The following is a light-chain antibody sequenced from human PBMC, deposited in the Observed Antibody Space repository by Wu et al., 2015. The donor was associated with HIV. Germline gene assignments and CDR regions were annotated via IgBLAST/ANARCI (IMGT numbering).Light chain of an antibody. CDR1: QSVSSY. CDR2: DAS. V-gene: IGKV3-11*01. CDR3: QQYGGA. Sequence: EIVLTQSPATLSLSPGERATLSCRASQSVSSYLAWYQQKPGQAPRLLIYDASNRATGIPDRFSGSGSGTEFTLTISRLEPEDFAVYYCQQYGGAFGGGTRVEIK. J-gene: IGKJ4*01.